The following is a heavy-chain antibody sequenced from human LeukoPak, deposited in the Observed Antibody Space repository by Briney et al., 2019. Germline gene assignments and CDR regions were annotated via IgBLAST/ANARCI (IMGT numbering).Heavy chain of an antibody. CDR1: GFTLSSYG. J-gene: IGHJ4*02. CDR2: IWYDGSNK. D-gene: IGHD1-26*01. V-gene: IGHV3-33*01. Sequence: GRSLRLSCAASGFTLSSYGMHWARQAPGKGLEWVAVIWYDGSNKYYADSVKGRFTISRDNSKNTLYLQMNSLRAEDTAVFYCARDKTSGSYLYYFDYWGQGTLVTVSS. CDR3: ARDKTSGSYLYYFDY.